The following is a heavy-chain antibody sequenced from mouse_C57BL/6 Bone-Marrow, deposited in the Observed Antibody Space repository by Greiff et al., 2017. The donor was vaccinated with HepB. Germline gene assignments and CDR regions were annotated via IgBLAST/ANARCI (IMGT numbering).Heavy chain of an antibody. V-gene: IGHV1-64*01. CDR2: IHPNSGST. CDR3: ARGGLYYYGSYYYAMDY. J-gene: IGHJ4*01. D-gene: IGHD1-1*01. Sequence: QVQLQQPGAELVKPGASVKLSCKASGNTFTSYWMHGVKQRPGQGLEWIGMIHPNSGSTNYNEKFKSKATLTVDKSSSTAYMQLSSLTSEDSAVYYCARGGLYYYGSYYYAMDYWGQGTSVTVSS. CDR1: GNTFTSYW.